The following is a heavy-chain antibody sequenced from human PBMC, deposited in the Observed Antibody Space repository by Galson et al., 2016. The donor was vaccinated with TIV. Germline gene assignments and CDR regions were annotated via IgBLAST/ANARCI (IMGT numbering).Heavy chain of an antibody. V-gene: IGHV4-39*01. CDR3: ARRGSSSGAFDF. D-gene: IGHD6-6*01. J-gene: IGHJ4*02. Sequence: SETLSLTCSVSGGSITRGLNFWAWIRQSPGKGLAWIGHVCYSGTTYYHPSLESRVTISVDTSKNQFSLSLTSVTAADTALYFCARRGSSSGAFDFWGQGILVTVSS. CDR2: VCYSGTT. CDR1: GGSITRGLNF.